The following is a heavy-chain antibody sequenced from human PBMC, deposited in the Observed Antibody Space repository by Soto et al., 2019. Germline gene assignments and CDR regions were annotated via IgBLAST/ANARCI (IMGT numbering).Heavy chain of an antibody. CDR1: GYPFTSYG. CDR2: ISAYNGNT. V-gene: IGHV1-18*04. Sequence: QVQLVQSGAEVKKPGAPVKVYCKASGYPFTSYGISWVRQAPGQGLEWMGWISAYNGNTNYAQKLQGRVTMTTDTSTSTAYRELRSLIADDTAVYYCARDGIGGATYLDYWGQGTLGTVSS. CDR3: ARDGIGGATYLDY. J-gene: IGHJ4*02. D-gene: IGHD1-26*01.